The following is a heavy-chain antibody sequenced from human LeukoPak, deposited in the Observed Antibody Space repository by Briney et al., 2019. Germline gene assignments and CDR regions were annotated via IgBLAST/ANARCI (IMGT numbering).Heavy chain of an antibody. CDR2: IIPIFGTA. Sequence: SVKVSCKASGGTFSSYAISWVRQAPGQGLEWMGRIIPIFGTANYAQKFQGRVTITTDESTSTAYMELRSLRSEDTAVYYCARSRRDGYNLHAFDIWGQGTMVTVSS. J-gene: IGHJ3*02. CDR1: GGTFSSYA. D-gene: IGHD5-24*01. CDR3: ARSRRDGYNLHAFDI. V-gene: IGHV1-69*05.